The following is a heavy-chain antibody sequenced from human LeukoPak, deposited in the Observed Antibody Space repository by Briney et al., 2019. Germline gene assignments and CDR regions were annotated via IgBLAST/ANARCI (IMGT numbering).Heavy chain of an antibody. CDR1: GGSISSYY. Sequence: SETLSLTCTVSGGSISSYYWSWIRRPPGKGLEWIGYIYYSGSTNYNPSLKSRVTISVDTSKNQFSLKLSSVTAADTAVYYCARHDLGPLIDYWGQGTLVTVSS. D-gene: IGHD7-27*01. V-gene: IGHV4-59*08. J-gene: IGHJ4*02. CDR2: IYYSGST. CDR3: ARHDLGPLIDY.